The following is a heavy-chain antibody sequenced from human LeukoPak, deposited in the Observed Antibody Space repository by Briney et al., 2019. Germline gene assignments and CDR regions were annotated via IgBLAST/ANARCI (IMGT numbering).Heavy chain of an antibody. CDR3: ARLYYFDY. CDR2: ISYDGSNK. J-gene: IGHJ4*02. V-gene: IGHV3-30-3*01. Sequence: GGSLRPSCAASGFTFSSYAMHWVRQAPGKGLEWVAVISYDGSNKYYADSVKGRFTISRDNSKNTLYLQMNSLRAEDTAVYYCARLYYFDYWGQGTLVTVSS. CDR1: GFTFSSYA.